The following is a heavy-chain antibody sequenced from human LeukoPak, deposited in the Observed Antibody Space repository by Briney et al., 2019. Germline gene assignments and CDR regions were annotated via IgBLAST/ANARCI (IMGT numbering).Heavy chain of an antibody. CDR1: GGSISSYY. V-gene: IGHV4-59*01. J-gene: IGHJ4*02. CDR3: ARGFSSGYSDY. Sequence: SEILSLTCTVSGGSISSYYWSWIRQSPGKGLEWIGYIYDTGSSNYNPSVKSRVTISIDTSKKQFSLRLSSVTAADTAIYYCARGFSSGYSDYWGQGTLITVSS. D-gene: IGHD1-1*01. CDR2: IYDTGSS.